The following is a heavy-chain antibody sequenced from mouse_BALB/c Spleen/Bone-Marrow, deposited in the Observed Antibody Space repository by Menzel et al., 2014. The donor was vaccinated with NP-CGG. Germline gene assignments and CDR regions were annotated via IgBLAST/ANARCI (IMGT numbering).Heavy chain of an antibody. CDR3: ARPCSSDSSSALAY. D-gene: IGHD2-12*01. J-gene: IGHJ3*01. V-gene: IGHV1-7*01. Sequence: VQGVESGAGLAKPGASVKTSCKASSYHFTSYWMHWVKQRPGEGLEWIGSINPSTGYSVYNQKLKDKGTLTADKSSNTACMQLSSLTSEDSAVYSGARPCSSDSSSALAYWGQGTQVTVSA. CDR2: INPSTGYS. CDR1: SYHFTSYW.